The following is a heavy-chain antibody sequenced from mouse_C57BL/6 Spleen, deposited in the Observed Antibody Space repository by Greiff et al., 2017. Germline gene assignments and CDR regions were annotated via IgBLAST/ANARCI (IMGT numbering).Heavy chain of an antibody. CDR3: ARDKTAQATSWFAY. D-gene: IGHD3-2*02. CDR2: INPSTGGT. J-gene: IGHJ3*01. CDR1: GYSFTGYY. Sequence: VQLKQSGPELVKPGASVKISCKASGYSFTGYYMNWVKQSPEKSLEWIGEINPSTGGTTYNQKFKAKATLTVDKSSSTAYMQLKSLTSEDSAVYYCARDKTAQATSWFAYWGQGTLVTVSA. V-gene: IGHV1-42*01.